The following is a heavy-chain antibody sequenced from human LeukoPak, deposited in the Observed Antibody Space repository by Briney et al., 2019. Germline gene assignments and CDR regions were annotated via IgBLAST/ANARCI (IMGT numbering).Heavy chain of an antibody. CDR2: INHSRST. CDR1: GRSFSGYY. CDR3: AREMYGRGVSDTNWFDP. Sequence: SVPLSLTCAVYGRSFSGYYGSWIRQPTGKGLEWIGEINHSRSTKYNPSLKRRVTISVDTSKKQFSLNLSSVTAADTAVYYCAREMYGRGVSDTNWFDPWGQGTLVTVSS. D-gene: IGHD3-10*01. J-gene: IGHJ5*02. V-gene: IGHV4-34*01.